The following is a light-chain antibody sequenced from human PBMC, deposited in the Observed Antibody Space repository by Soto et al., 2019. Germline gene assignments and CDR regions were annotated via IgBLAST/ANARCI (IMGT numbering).Light chain of an antibody. CDR1: QTIDRW. V-gene: IGKV1-5*03. CDR3: LQYIHYPLT. Sequence: DIQMTQSPSTLSASVEDRVTLTCRASQTIDRWLAWYQQRPGRAPKLLIHKASTLEGGVPSRFSSSASGTEFTLTISSLQPDDFATYYCLQYIHYPLTFGGGTKVELK. CDR2: KAS. J-gene: IGKJ4*01.